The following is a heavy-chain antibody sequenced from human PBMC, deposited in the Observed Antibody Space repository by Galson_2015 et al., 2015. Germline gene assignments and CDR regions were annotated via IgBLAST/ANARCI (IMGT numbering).Heavy chain of an antibody. V-gene: IGHV5-10-1*01. Sequence: QSGAEVKKPGESLRISCKGSGYSFTSYWISWVRQMPGKGLEWMGRIDPSDSYTNYSPSFQGHVTISADKSISTAYLQWSSLKASDTAMYYCARHGLLGIQLWLPVDAFDIWGQGTMVTVSS. D-gene: IGHD5-18*01. CDR1: GYSFTSYW. CDR3: ARHGLLGIQLWLPVDAFDI. CDR2: IDPSDSYT. J-gene: IGHJ3*02.